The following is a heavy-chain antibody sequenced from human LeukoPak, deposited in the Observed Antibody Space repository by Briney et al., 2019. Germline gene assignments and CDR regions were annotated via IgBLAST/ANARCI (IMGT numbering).Heavy chain of an antibody. D-gene: IGHD5-18*01. V-gene: IGHV4-59*01. CDR2: IYYSGST. CDR1: GGSISSYY. J-gene: IGHJ4*02. CDR3: ARDSSGYSHGTPLDY. Sequence: SETLSLTCTVSGGSISSYYWSWIRQPPGKGLEWIGYIYYSGSTNYNPSLKSRVTISVDTSKNQFSLKLSSVTAADTAVYYCARDSSGYSHGTPLDYWGQGTLVTVSS.